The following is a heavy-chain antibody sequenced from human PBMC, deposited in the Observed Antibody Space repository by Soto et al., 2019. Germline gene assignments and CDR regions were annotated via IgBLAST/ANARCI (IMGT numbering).Heavy chain of an antibody. V-gene: IGHV3-30-3*01. CDR2: ISSDGSKT. D-gene: IGHD6-13*01. Sequence: QVHLVESGGGVVQAGRSLRLSCAASGFSFSAYSMHWVRQAPGKGLEWVAVISSDGSKTYYAGSLKGRFTVSRDNSKNILYLQMNSLRGEDTAVYYRARAGQQVAVFDYWGQGTEVTVSS. J-gene: IGHJ4*02. CDR3: ARAGQQVAVFDY. CDR1: GFSFSAYS.